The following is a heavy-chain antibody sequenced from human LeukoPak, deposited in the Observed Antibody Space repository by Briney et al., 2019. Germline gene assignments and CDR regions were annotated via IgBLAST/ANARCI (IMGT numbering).Heavy chain of an antibody. Sequence: GGSLRLSCTASGFTFGDYAMSWVRQAPGKGLEWVGFIRSKTYGGTTEYAASVKGRFTISRDDSKSIAYLQMNSLKTEDTAVYYCTRVGYSDGPYYFDYWGQGTLVTVSS. D-gene: IGHD5-18*01. V-gene: IGHV3-49*04. CDR1: GFTFGDYA. CDR2: IRSKTYGGTT. J-gene: IGHJ4*02. CDR3: TRVGYSDGPYYFDY.